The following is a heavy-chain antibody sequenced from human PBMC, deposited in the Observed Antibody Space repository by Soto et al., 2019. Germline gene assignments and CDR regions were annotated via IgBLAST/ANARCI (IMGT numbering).Heavy chain of an antibody. Sequence: PGGSLRLSCAASGFTFSSYALSWVRQAPGKGLEWVSAISGSGGSAYYADSVKGWFTISRANSKNTLYLQMNSLRAEDTAVNYCAKVPYSSSPILFDYWGQGTLVTVSS. V-gene: IGHV3-23*01. CDR3: AKVPYSSSPILFDY. J-gene: IGHJ4*02. CDR1: GFTFSSYA. D-gene: IGHD6-6*01. CDR2: ISGSGGSA.